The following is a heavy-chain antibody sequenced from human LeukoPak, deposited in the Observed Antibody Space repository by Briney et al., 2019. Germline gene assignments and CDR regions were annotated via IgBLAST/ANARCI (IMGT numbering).Heavy chain of an antibody. D-gene: IGHD2/OR15-2a*01. CDR2: IQNDGNSK. CDR3: AIGADYCFPK. J-gene: IGHJ4*02. V-gene: IGHV3-30*02. CDR1: GLTFIMPP. Sequence: GSLGLSCAASGLTFIMPPMDWVRQAPGKGLEWVAFIQNDGNSKNYADSVKGRFTISRDTSKNTLYLQMNSLRPEDTALYFCAIGADYCFPKWGQGTLVTVSS.